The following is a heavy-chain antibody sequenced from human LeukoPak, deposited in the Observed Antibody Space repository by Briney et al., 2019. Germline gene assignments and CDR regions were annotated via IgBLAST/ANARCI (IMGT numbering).Heavy chain of an antibody. Sequence: PSETLSLTCAVFGGSFSGYYWNWVRQAPGKGLEWVSSISSSSIYIYYADSVKGRFTISRDNAKNSLYLQMNSLRAEDTAVYYCARGGRGYEDAFDIWGQGTMVTVSS. CDR2: ISSSSIYI. J-gene: IGHJ3*02. CDR1: GGSFSGYY. V-gene: IGHV3-21*01. D-gene: IGHD3-22*01. CDR3: ARGGRGYEDAFDI.